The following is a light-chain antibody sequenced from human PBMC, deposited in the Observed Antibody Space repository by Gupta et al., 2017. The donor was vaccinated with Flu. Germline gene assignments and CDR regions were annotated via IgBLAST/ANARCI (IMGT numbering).Light chain of an antibody. Sequence: EIVLTQSPATLSLSPGERATLPCRASQSVSTYLAWYQHKPGQSPRLLIYDASNRAAGITARFSGSGSGTDFTLTISSLEPEDFAVYYCQQRDNWPPITFGQGTRLEI. V-gene: IGKV3-11*01. CDR2: DAS. CDR3: QQRDNWPPIT. CDR1: QSVSTY. J-gene: IGKJ5*01.